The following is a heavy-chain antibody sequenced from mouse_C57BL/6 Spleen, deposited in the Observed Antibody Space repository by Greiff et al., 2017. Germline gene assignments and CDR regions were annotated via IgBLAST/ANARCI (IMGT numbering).Heavy chain of an antibody. Sequence: VQLKQSGPELVKPGASVKISCKASGYSFTDYNMNWVKQSNGKSLEWIGVINPNYGTTSYNQKFKGKATLTVDQSSSTAYMQLNSLTSEDSAVYYCASFYYGNYSSFYYAMDYWGQGTSVTVSS. CDR3: ASFYYGNYSSFYYAMDY. V-gene: IGHV1-39*01. D-gene: IGHD2-1*01. CDR2: INPNYGTT. J-gene: IGHJ4*01. CDR1: GYSFTDYN.